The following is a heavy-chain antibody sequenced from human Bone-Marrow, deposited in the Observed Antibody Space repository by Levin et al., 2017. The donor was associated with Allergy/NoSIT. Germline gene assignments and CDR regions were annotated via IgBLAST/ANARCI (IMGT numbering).Heavy chain of an antibody. CDR3: AAGISVAATDY. CDR2: ISGTGGST. J-gene: IGHJ4*02. CDR1: GFTFSSYA. V-gene: IGHV3-23*01. Sequence: GESLKISCAASGFTFSSYAVTWVRQAPGKGLEWVSAISGTGGSTYYADSVKGRFTISRDNSKNTLYLHMNSLRAEDTAVYFCAAGISVAATDYWGQGTLVTVSS. D-gene: IGHD6-19*01.